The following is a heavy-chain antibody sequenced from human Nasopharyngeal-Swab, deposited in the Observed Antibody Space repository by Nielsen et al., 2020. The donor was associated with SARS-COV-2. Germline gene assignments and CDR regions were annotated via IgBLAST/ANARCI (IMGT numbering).Heavy chain of an antibody. D-gene: IGHD2-8*02. CDR3: AGGTGWVFNC. CDR1: GFTFSTYW. V-gene: IGHV3-7*01. J-gene: IGHJ4*02. CDR2: IKQDGSDK. Sequence: GESLKISCAASGFTFSTYWMNWVRQTPGKGLEWVANIKQDGSDKRYVDSVKGRFTNSRDNAKNSLYLQMNSLRAEDTAVYYCAGGTGWVFNCWGQGTLVTVSS.